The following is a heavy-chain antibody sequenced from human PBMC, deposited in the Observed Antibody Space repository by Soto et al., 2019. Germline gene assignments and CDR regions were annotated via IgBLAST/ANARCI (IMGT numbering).Heavy chain of an antibody. CDR3: ARGTFTIFGVVIVY. Sequence: ASVKVSCKASGYTFTSYDINWVRQATGQGLEWMEWMNPNSGNTGYAQKFQGRVTMTRNTSISTAYMELSSLRSEDTAVYYCARGTFTIFGVVIVYWGQGTLVTVSS. D-gene: IGHD3-3*01. J-gene: IGHJ4*02. CDR2: MNPNSGNT. V-gene: IGHV1-8*01. CDR1: GYTFTSYD.